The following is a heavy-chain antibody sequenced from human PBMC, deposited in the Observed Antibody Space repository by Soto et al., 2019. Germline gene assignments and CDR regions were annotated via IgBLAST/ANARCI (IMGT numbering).Heavy chain of an antibody. CDR3: ARRKQQLARGVYFDY. D-gene: IGHD6-13*01. CDR2: IYYSGST. J-gene: IGHJ4*02. V-gene: IGHV4-39*01. CDR1: GGSISSSSYY. Sequence: QLQLQESGPGLVKPSETLSLTCTVSGGSISSSSYYCGWIRQPPGKGLEGIGSIYYSGSTYYNPSLKSRVTISVDTSKSQFSLKLISVTAADTAVYYCARRKQQLARGVYFDYWGQGTLVTVSS.